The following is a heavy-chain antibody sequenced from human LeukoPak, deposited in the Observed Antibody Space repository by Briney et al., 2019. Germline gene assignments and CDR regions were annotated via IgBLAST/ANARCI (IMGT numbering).Heavy chain of an antibody. CDR2: IYYSGST. CDR3: ARLVATIRDLGY. CDR1: GGSISSSSYY. J-gene: IGHJ4*02. D-gene: IGHD5-12*01. V-gene: IGHV4-39*01. Sequence: ASETLSLTCTVSGGSISSSSYYWGWIRQPPGKGLEWIGSIYYSGSTYYNPSLKSRVTISVDTSNNQFSLKLSSVTAADTAVYYCARLVATIRDLGYWGQGTLVTVSS.